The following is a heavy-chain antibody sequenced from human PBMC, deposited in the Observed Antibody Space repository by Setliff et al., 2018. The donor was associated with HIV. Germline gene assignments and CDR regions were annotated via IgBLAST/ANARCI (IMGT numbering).Heavy chain of an antibody. V-gene: IGHV3-11*04. J-gene: IGHJ4*02. Sequence: PGGSLRLSCAASGFIFSDYYMSWIRQAPGKGLEWVSYISSSGSTIYYADPVKGRFTISRDNAKNSLYLQMNSLRAEDRAVYYCARVRRGSNSYFDYWGQGTLVTVSS. CDR1: GFIFSDYY. D-gene: IGHD1-26*01. CDR2: ISSSGSTI. CDR3: ARVRRGSNSYFDY.